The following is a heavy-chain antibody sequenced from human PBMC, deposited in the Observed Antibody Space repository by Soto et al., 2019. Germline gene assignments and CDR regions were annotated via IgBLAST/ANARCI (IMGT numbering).Heavy chain of an antibody. CDR1: GFTFSSYE. V-gene: IGHV3-48*03. D-gene: IGHD3-3*01. Sequence: LRLSCAASGFTFSSYEMNWVRQAPGQGLEWXSYISDSGGTVYYADSVKGRFTVSRDNAQNSVYLQMNSLRTEDTAVYYCARDLLHYDFWSGYSAYFYYGMDVWGPGTTVTVYS. CDR3: ARDLLHYDFWSGYSAYFYYGMDV. J-gene: IGHJ6*02. CDR2: ISDSGGTV.